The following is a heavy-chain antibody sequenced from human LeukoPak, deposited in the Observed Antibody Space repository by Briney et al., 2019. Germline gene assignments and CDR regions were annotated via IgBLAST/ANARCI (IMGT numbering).Heavy chain of an antibody. Sequence: ASVKVSCKASGYTFTGYYMHWVRQAPEQRLEWMGWINPNSGGTNYAQKFQGRVTITRNTSINTAYMELSSLRSEDTAVYYCARRRRYDFWSGHYTPFYYHYMDVWGKGTTVTVSS. CDR1: GYTFTGYY. D-gene: IGHD3-3*01. CDR3: ARRRRYDFWSGHYTPFYYHYMDV. J-gene: IGHJ6*03. V-gene: IGHV1-2*02. CDR2: INPNSGGT.